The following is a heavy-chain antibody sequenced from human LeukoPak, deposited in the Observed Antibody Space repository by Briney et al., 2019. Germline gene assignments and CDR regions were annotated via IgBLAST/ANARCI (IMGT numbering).Heavy chain of an antibody. CDR1: GGSISSYY. V-gene: IGHV4-59*01. Sequence: PSETLSLTCTVSGGSISSYYWSWIRQPPGKGLEWIGYIYYSGSTNYNPSLKSRVTISVDTSKNQFSLKLSSVTAADTAVYYCARSPSLVDWFDPWGQGTLVTVSS. J-gene: IGHJ5*02. CDR3: ARSPSLVDWFDP. CDR2: IYYSGST.